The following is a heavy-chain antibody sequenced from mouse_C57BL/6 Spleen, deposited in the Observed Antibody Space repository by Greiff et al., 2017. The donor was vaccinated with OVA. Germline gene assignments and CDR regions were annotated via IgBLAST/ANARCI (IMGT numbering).Heavy chain of an antibody. CDR3: VRDRGVNYWYFDV. J-gene: IGHJ1*03. CDR2: ISDGGSYT. CDR1: GFTFSSYA. D-gene: IGHD2-2*01. V-gene: IGHV5-4*01. Sequence: EVQLVESGGGLVKPGGSLKLSCAASGFTFSSYAMSWVRQTPEKRLEWVATISDGGSYTYYPDNVKGRFTISRDNAKNNLYLQMSHLKSEDTAMYYCVRDRGVNYWYFDVWGTGTTVTVSS.